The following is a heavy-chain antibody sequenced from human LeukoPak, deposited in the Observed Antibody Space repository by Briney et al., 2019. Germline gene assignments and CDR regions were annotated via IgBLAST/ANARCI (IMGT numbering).Heavy chain of an antibody. CDR1: GGSISSSSYY. J-gene: IGHJ3*02. D-gene: IGHD3-22*01. V-gene: IGHV4-39*01. Sequence: PSETLSLTCTVSGGSISSSSYYWGWIRQPPGKGLEWIGSIYYSGSTYYNPSLKSRVTISVDTSKNQFSLKLSSVTAADTAVYYCASFLQGRTYYYDSSGYEGIWGQGTMVTVSS. CDR2: IYYSGST. CDR3: ASFLQGRTYYYDSSGYEGI.